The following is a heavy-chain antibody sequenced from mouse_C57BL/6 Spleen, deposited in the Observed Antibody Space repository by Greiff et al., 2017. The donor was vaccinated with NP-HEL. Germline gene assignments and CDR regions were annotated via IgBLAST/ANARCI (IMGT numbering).Heavy chain of an antibody. CDR1: GFTFSSYA. CDR2: ISSGGDYI. V-gene: IGHV5-9-1*02. J-gene: IGHJ2*01. D-gene: IGHD1-1*01. Sequence: EVKLVESGEGLVKPGGSLKLSCAASGFTFSSYAMSWVRQTPEKRLEWVAYISSGGDYIYYADTVKGRFTISRDNARNTLYLQMSSLKSEDTAMYYCTRLPNYYGSSYFDYWGQGTTLTVSS. CDR3: TRLPNYYGSSYFDY.